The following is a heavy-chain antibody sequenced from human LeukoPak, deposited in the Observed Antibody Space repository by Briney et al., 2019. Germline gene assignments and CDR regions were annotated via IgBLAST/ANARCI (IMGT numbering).Heavy chain of an antibody. CDR2: INHSGST. CDR3: AGEYDFWSGYYGFSHWFDP. V-gene: IGHV4-34*01. Sequence: SETLSLTCAVYGGSFSGYYWSWIRQPPGKGLEWIGEINHSGSTNYNPSLKRRGTISVDTSKNQFSLKLSSVTAADTAVYYCAGEYDFWSGYYGFSHWFDPWGQGTLVTVSS. D-gene: IGHD3-3*01. J-gene: IGHJ5*02. CDR1: GGSFSGYY.